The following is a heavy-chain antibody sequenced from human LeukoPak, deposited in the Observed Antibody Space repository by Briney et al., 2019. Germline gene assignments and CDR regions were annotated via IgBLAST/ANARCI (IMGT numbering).Heavy chain of an antibody. V-gene: IGHV4-61*02. CDR1: GDSISSGNYY. D-gene: IGHD3-22*01. Sequence: SQTLSLTCTVSGDSISSGNYYWSWIRQPAGKGLEWIGRIYTSGSTNYNPSLKSRVTISVDTSKNQFSLKLTSVTAVDTAVYYCARDLLHRGYAFDIWGQGTMVTVSS. CDR2: IYTSGST. CDR3: ARDLLHRGYAFDI. J-gene: IGHJ3*02.